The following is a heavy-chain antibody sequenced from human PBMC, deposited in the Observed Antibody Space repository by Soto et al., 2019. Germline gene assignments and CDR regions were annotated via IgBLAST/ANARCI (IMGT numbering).Heavy chain of an antibody. D-gene: IGHD5-18*01. Sequence: GGSLRLSCSASGFTFSSYAMHWVRQAPGKGLEYVSAISSNGGSTYYADSVKGRFTISRDNSKNTLYLQMSSLRAEDTAVYYCVKDKGEITIQLWFVADYWGQGTLVTVSS. J-gene: IGHJ4*02. CDR1: GFTFSSYA. CDR2: ISSNGGST. CDR3: VKDKGEITIQLWFVADY. V-gene: IGHV3-64D*08.